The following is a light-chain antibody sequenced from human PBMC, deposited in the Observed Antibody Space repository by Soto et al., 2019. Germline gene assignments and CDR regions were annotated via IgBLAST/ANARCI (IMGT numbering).Light chain of an antibody. CDR2: EVN. Sequence: ALTQPASVSGSPGQSITISCTGTSSDIGRYNYVSWFQQHPGKVPKLVIFEVNYRPSGVSDRFSGSKSGNTASLTITGLQAEDEADYYCTSCITANTRCVFGSGTKVTIL. J-gene: IGLJ1*01. CDR3: TSCITANTRCV. V-gene: IGLV2-14*01. CDR1: SSDIGRYNY.